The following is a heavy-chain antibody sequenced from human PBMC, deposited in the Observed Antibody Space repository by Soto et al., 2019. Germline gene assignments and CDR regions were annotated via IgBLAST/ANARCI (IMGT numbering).Heavy chain of an antibody. V-gene: IGHV1-8*01. D-gene: IGHD3-22*01. CDR2: MNPNSGNT. Sequence: ASLKVSCKASGYTFTSYDINWVRQATGQGLEWMGWMNPNSGNTGYAQKFQGRVTMTMNTSISTAYMELSSLRSEHTAVYYWARGIGAYDSSGYCYTYVDYWGKGTVV. J-gene: IGHJ4*02. CDR1: GYTFTSYD. CDR3: ARGIGAYDSSGYCYTYVDY.